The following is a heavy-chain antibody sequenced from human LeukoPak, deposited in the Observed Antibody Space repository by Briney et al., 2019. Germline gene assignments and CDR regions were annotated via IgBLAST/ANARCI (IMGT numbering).Heavy chain of an antibody. CDR1: GFSFSRYW. V-gene: IGHV3-74*01. CDR2: INPDGSTT. Sequence: GGSLRLSCAASGFSFSRYWIHRVRQAPGKGLEWVSRINPDGSTTTYADSVKGRFTISRDNAENTVYLQMNSLRAEDTAVYYCARDIVVGHWGQGTLVTVSS. D-gene: IGHD2-15*01. CDR3: ARDIVVGH. J-gene: IGHJ4*02.